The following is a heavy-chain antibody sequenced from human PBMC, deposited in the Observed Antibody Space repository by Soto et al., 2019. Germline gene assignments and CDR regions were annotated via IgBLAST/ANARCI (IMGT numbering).Heavy chain of an antibody. Sequence: GGSLRLSCAASGFTFGAYSMSWVRQAPGKALEWVSSISQSSAYTHYADSVKGRFTISRDDSRNTLYLQMNSLRADDTAVYYCAKDLIRGDGYIDFDYWGQGTLVTVSS. CDR1: GFTFGAYS. V-gene: IGHV3-23*01. CDR2: ISQSSAYT. D-gene: IGHD3-10*01. J-gene: IGHJ4*02. CDR3: AKDLIRGDGYIDFDY.